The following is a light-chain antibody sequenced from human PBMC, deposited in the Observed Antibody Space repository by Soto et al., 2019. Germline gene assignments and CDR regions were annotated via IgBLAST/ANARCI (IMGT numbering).Light chain of an antibody. CDR3: QQFGSSPGFT. V-gene: IGKV3-20*01. Sequence: EIVLTQSPGTLSLSPGERAILSCRASQSINNRYLAWYQQKPGQAPRLLIYAASSRATGIPDRFSGSGSGTDCTLTISRLEPEDFAVYYCQQFGSSPGFTFGPGTKVDIK. J-gene: IGKJ3*01. CDR2: AAS. CDR1: QSINNRY.